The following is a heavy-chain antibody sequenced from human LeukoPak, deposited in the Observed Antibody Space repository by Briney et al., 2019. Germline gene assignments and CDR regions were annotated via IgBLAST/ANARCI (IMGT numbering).Heavy chain of an antibody. Sequence: GGSLRLSCAASGFTFSTFAMIWVRQPPGKGLEWVSSIFPSSDEIHYADSVKGRFTISRDNSMSTLSLQTDSLRAEDTATYYCATYRQIQVPFEFWGQGTLVTVSS. CDR1: GFTFSTFA. CDR2: IFPSSDEI. V-gene: IGHV3-23*01. CDR3: ATYRQIQVPFEF. J-gene: IGHJ4*02. D-gene: IGHD5-18*01.